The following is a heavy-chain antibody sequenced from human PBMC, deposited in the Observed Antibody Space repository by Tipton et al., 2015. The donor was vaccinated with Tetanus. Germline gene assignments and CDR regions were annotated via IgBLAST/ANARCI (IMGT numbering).Heavy chain of an antibody. CDR1: GGSISSGGYY. V-gene: IGHV4-31*03. CDR2: IYYSGST. CDR3: ARELRITIFGVVTADAFDI. J-gene: IGHJ3*02. Sequence: TLSLTCTVSGGSISSGGYYWSWIRQHPGKGLEWIGYIYYSGSTYYNPSLKSRVTISVDTSKNQFSLKLSSVTAADTAVYYCARELRITIFGVVTADAFDIWGQGTMVTVSS. D-gene: IGHD3-3*01.